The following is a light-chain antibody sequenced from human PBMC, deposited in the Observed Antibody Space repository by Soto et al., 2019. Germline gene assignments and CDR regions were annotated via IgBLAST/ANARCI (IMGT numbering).Light chain of an antibody. J-gene: IGLJ1*01. V-gene: IGLV1-47*01. Sequence: QSVLPQPPSASGTPGQRVTISCSTTNSRSGSNYVYWYQQLPGAAPKLLIYRNDQRPSGVPDRFSASKSGTSASLAISGLRPEHEADYFCAKWDDSLRVYVFVSGTKVTVL. CDR2: RND. CDR1: NSRSGSNY. CDR3: AKWDDSLRVYV.